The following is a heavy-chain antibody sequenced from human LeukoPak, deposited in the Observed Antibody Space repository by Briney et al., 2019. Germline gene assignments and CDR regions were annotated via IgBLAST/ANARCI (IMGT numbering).Heavy chain of an antibody. CDR3: ARGRRLRGVTSRPIYYYYYMDV. CDR1: GYTFNTFD. J-gene: IGHJ6*03. D-gene: IGHD3-10*01. Sequence: ASVTLSFKSSGYTFNTFDINWVRQATGQGPEWMGWANPYNDKTVYAPKFQGRVSISSNNSINTAYMEFSGLKSDDTAIYYCARGRRLRGVTSRPIYYYYYMDVWGGGTTVTVSS. V-gene: IGHV1-8*03. CDR2: ANPYNDKT.